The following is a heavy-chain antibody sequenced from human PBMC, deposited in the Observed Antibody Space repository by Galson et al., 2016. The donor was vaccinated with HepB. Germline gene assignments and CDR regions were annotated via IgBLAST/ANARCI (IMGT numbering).Heavy chain of an antibody. CDR2: ISSNVDST. CDR3: TKERLVRRIFDH. V-gene: IGHV3-64*04. Sequence: SLRLSCAASGFTFSSYAMHWVRQAPGKGVEYVSSISSNVDSTYYTDSVKGRFTISRDNSNNTLYLQMNGLGAEDTAVYYWTKERLVRRIFDHWGQGTLLTVSS. CDR1: GFTFSSYA. D-gene: IGHD1-1*01. J-gene: IGHJ4*02.